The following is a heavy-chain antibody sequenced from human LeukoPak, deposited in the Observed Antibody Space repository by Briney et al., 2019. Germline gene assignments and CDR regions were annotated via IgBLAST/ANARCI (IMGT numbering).Heavy chain of an antibody. Sequence: GASVKVSCKASGYTFTSYGISWVRQAPGQGLEWMGWISAYNGNTNYAQKLQGRVTMTTDTSTSTAYMELRSLRPDDTAVYYCARGGAPKRERHSYYYYYYMGVWGKGTTVTVSS. V-gene: IGHV1-18*01. CDR1: GYTFTSYG. CDR2: ISAYNGNT. J-gene: IGHJ6*03. D-gene: IGHD5-12*01. CDR3: ARGGAPKRERHSYYYYYYMGV.